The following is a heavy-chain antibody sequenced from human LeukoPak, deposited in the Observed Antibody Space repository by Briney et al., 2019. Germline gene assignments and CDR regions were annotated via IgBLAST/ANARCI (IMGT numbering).Heavy chain of an antibody. V-gene: IGHV3-48*04. CDR3: ARDRPISGYDFDS. CDR2: ISLSANTK. CDR1: GFTFSDYS. D-gene: IGHD5-12*01. J-gene: IGHJ4*02. Sequence: PGGSLRLSCAASGFTFSDYSMNWVRQAPGKGLQWASYISLSANTKYYGDSVNGRFTISTDNAKNSLYLNMDSLRAEDTAVYYCARDRPISGYDFDSWGRGTLVTVSS.